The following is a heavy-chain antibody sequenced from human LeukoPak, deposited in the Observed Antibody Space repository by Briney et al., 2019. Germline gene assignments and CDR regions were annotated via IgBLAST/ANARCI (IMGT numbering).Heavy chain of an antibody. CDR3: ARDVTYHGGDWFDP. Sequence: GRSLRLSCAASEFTFSSYSMCWVRQAPGKGLEWVSYISSSGTSIYYADSVRGRFTISRDNAKNSLYLQMNSLRAEDTALYYCARDVTYHGGDWFDPWGQGTLVTVSS. V-gene: IGHV3-48*04. J-gene: IGHJ5*02. D-gene: IGHD4-23*01. CDR1: EFTFSSYS. CDR2: ISSSGTSI.